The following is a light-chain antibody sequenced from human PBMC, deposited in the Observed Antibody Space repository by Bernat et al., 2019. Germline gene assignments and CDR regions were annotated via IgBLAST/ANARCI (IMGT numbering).Light chain of an antibody. CDR2: GYT. CDR3: QTYDSGLNGSL. CDR1: SSNIGAGYD. V-gene: IGLV1-40*01. Sequence: QSVLTQPPSVSGAPGQRVTISCTGTSSNIGAGYDVNWYQHRPGTAPRLLIFGYTQRPSGVPDRFSGSKSGMSASLAITGLQTDDEADYYCQTYDSGLNGSLFGGGTKLTGL. J-gene: IGLJ3*02.